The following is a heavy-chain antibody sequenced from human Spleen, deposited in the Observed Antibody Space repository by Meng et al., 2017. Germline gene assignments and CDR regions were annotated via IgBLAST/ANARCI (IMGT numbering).Heavy chain of an antibody. CDR1: GDSITNHNW. Sequence: QVQLRGSGPALVKPSETLSLTCAVSGDSITNHNWWAWVRQPPGKGLEWIGEIPHRGSSAYNPSLKSRVSMSIDKSKNQFSLKLTSVTAADTAVYYCAVRLRNYFDYWGQGTLVTVSS. CDR2: IPHRGSS. J-gene: IGHJ4*02. D-gene: IGHD4-17*01. CDR3: AVRLRNYFDY. V-gene: IGHV4-4*02.